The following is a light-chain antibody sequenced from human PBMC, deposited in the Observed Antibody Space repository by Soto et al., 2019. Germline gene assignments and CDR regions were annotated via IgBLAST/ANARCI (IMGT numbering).Light chain of an antibody. J-gene: IGKJ1*01. V-gene: IGKV1-5*01. CDR1: QTINNW. CDR3: QHYNSYPWK. Sequence: DIQMTQSPSTLSASIGDRVTITCRASQTINNWLAWYQQKPGKAPNLLIYHASNLETGVPSRFSGSAFGTEFTLTISSLQPDDFATYYCQHYNSYPWKFGQGTKVEIK. CDR2: HAS.